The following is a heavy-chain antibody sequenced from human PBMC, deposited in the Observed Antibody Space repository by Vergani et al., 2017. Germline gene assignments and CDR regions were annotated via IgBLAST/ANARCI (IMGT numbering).Heavy chain of an antibody. CDR3: ARLHGNYYDSSGYYAPGPASPEKESYGMDV. CDR2: IYYSGST. V-gene: IGHV4-39*01. CDR1: GGSISSSSYY. Sequence: QLQLQESGPGLVKPSETLSLTCTVSGGSISSSSYYWGWIRQPPGKGLEWIGSIYYSGSTYYNPSPKSRVTISVDTSKNQFSLKLSSVTAADTAVYYCARLHGNYYDSSGYYAPGPASPEKESYGMDVWGQGTTVTVSS. J-gene: IGHJ6*02. D-gene: IGHD3-22*01.